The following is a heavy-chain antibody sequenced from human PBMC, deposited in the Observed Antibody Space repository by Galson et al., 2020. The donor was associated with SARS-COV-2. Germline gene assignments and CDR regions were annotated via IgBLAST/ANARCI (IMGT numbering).Heavy chain of an antibody. CDR2: VSTPGYT. CDR1: GGSLLDYA. Sequence: ASETLSLTCTVSGGSLLDYAWRWVRQPAGKGLDWIGPVSTPGYTHYNPSLNSRVTMAVDASQNLFSLRLTSVTAADTTVYYCARVLVRGVLDFWGHGALILVSS. V-gene: IGHV4-4*07. J-gene: IGHJ4*01. D-gene: IGHD3-10*01. CDR3: ARVLVRGVLDF.